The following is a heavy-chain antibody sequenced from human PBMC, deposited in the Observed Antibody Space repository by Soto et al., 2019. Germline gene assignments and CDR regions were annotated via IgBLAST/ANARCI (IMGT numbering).Heavy chain of an antibody. J-gene: IGHJ6*02. CDR1: GDTFRSYA. Sequence: ASVKVSCKASGDTFRSYAISWMRQAPGQGXEWMGGVFPIFDIANYAPKFQGRVTISADESTSTAYMELSSLRSEDTALYYCARAEIVTAKTYYYHNGMDVWGQGTTVTVSS. CDR3: ARAEIVTAKTYYYHNGMDV. D-gene: IGHD2-21*02. V-gene: IGHV1-69*13. CDR2: VFPIFDIA.